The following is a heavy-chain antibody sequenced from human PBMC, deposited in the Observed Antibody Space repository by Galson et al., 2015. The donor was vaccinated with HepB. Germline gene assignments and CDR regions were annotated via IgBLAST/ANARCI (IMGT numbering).Heavy chain of an antibody. Sequence: QVQLQESGPGLVKPSQTLSLTCTVSGGSISSYYWSWIRQPPGKGLEWIGYICYSGSTNYNPSLKSRVTISVDTSKNQFSLKLSSVTAADTAVYYSARGIRFLEWLPANDYYYYYYMDVWGKGTTVTVSS. D-gene: IGHD3-3*01. V-gene: IGHV4-59*01. CDR2: ICYSGST. CDR3: ARGIRFLEWLPANDYYYYYYMDV. J-gene: IGHJ6*03. CDR1: GGSISSYY.